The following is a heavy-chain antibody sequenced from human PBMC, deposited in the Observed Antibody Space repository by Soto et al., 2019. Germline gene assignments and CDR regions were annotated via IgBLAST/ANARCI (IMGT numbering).Heavy chain of an antibody. CDR3: ARGHTVTLNWFDP. V-gene: IGHV1-8*01. J-gene: IGHJ5*02. D-gene: IGHD4-17*01. CDR1: GYTFTSYD. Sequence: ASVKVSCQASGYTFTSYDINWVRQATGQGFEWMGWMNPSGGSTSYAQKFQGRVTMTRDTSTSTVYMELSSLRSEDTAVYYCARGHTVTLNWFDPWGQGTLVTVSS. CDR2: MNPSGGST.